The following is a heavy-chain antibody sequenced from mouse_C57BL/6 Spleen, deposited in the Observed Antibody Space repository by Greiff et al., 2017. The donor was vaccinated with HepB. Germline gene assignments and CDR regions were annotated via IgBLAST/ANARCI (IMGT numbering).Heavy chain of an antibody. V-gene: IGHV5-17*01. Sequence: EVQRVESGGGLVKPGGSLKLSCAASGFTFSDYGMHWVRQAPEKGLEWVAYISSGSSTIYYADTVKGRFTISRDNAKNTLFLQMTSLRSEDTAMYYCARSSWAWFAYWGQGTLVTVSA. CDR1: GFTFSDYG. D-gene: IGHD3-1*01. J-gene: IGHJ3*01. CDR2: ISSGSSTI. CDR3: ARSSWAWFAY.